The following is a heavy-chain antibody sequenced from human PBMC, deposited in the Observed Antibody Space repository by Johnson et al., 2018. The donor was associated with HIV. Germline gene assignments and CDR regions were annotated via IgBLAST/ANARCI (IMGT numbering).Heavy chain of an antibody. CDR1: GFTFSNAW. CDR2: IKSKTDGGTT. J-gene: IGHJ3*02. V-gene: IGHV3-15*01. D-gene: IGHD3/OR15-3a*01. CDR3: ASNPRWTYDGFDI. Sequence: VQLVESGGGLVKPGGSLRLSCAASGFTFSNAWMSWVRQAPGKGLEWVGRIKSKTDGGTTDYAAPVKGRFTISRDDSKNTLYLQMNSLKTEDTAVYYCASNPRWTYDGFDIWGQGTMVTVSS.